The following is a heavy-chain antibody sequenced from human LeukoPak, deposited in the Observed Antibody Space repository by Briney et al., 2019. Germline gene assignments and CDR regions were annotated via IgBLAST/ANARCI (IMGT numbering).Heavy chain of an antibody. CDR1: GFTFSSYW. D-gene: IGHD3-3*01. V-gene: IGHV3-7*01. Sequence: GGSLRLSCAASGFTFSSYWMSWVRQAPGKGLEWVANIKQDGSEKYYVDSVKGRFTISRDNAKDSLYPQMNSLRAEDTAVYYCAREHNDFWSGYFDYWGQGTLVTVSS. J-gene: IGHJ4*02. CDR3: AREHNDFWSGYFDY. CDR2: IKQDGSEK.